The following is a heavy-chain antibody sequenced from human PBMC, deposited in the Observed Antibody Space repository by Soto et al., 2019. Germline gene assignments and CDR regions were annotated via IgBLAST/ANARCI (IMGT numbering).Heavy chain of an antibody. CDR3: ARRLNVWPQNYGSGSSY. J-gene: IGHJ4*02. CDR1: GGSSRQSSYC. V-gene: IGHV4-39*01. CDR2: VYYSGTP. D-gene: IGHD3-10*01. Sequence: PSETLSLTCAVSGGSSRQSSYCWGWIRQPPGKGLEWIASVYYSGTPYYSPSLKSRVTISIDNAKNSLYLQMNSLRAEDTAVYYCARRLNVWPQNYGSGSSYWGQGTLVTVSS.